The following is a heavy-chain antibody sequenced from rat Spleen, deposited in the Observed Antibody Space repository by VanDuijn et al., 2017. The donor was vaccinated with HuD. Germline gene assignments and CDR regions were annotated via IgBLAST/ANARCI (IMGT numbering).Heavy chain of an antibody. CDR1: GFTFSNYG. CDR3: TTDRGTMMVLITDYYVMDA. Sequence: EVQLVESDGGLVQPGRSMKLSCAASGFTFSNYGMAWVRQAPKKGLEWVAYISYDGDNTYYLDSVKGRFTISRDNAKSTLYLQMNSLRSEDTATYYCTTDRGTMMVLITDYYVMDAWGQGASVTVSS. D-gene: IGHD1-12*02. J-gene: IGHJ4*01. CDR2: ISYDGDNT. V-gene: IGHV5-20*01.